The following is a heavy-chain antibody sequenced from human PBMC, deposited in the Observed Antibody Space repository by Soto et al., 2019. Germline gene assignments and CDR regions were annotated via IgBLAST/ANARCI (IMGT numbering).Heavy chain of an antibody. CDR3: SAGEASSRNLNHYYFDF. V-gene: IGHV4-59*01. CDR1: GGSMRNYF. CDR2: SHYSGTT. D-gene: IGHD6-13*01. J-gene: IGHJ4*02. Sequence: SETLSLTCTVSGGSMRNYFWTLIRQPPGKGLEWIGYSHYSGTTSFFHSYNPSLRSRVTISEDTSKNQFSLKFLSVTNADTAVYFCSAGEASSRNLNHYYFDFWGQGKVVTVSS.